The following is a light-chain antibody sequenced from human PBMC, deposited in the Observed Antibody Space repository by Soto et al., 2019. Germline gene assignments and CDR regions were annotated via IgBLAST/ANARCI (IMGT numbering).Light chain of an antibody. Sequence: DIVLTQSPGTLSLSPGERATLSCRASQSISSNYLAWYQQKPGQAPRLLIYGASTRATGIPDRFSGSGSGTDFTLTISRLEPEDFAVYHCQQYDDSMTFGQGTKVDIK. J-gene: IGKJ1*01. CDR3: QQYDDSMT. V-gene: IGKV3-20*01. CDR2: GAS. CDR1: QSISSNY.